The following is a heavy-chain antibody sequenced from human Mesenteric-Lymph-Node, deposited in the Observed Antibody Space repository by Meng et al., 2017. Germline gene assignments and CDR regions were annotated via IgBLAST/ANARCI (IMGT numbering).Heavy chain of an antibody. CDR3: AREYSYGSSDAFDI. V-gene: IGHV3-48*03. CDR2: ISSSGSNI. CDR1: GFTFSSYE. J-gene: IGHJ3*02. D-gene: IGHD5-18*01. Sequence: GGSLRLSCAASGFTFSSYEMNWVRQAPGKGLEWVSYISSSGSNIYNADSVKGRFTISRDNATNSLYLQMNSLRAEATAVYYCAREYSYGSSDAFDIWGQGTMVTVSS.